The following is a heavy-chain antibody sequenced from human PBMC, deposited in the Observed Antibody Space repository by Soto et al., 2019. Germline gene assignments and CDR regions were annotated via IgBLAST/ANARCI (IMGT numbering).Heavy chain of an antibody. Sequence: PSETLSLTCTVSGGSISSGVYYWSWIRQPPGKGLEWIGEINHSGSTNYNPSLKSRVTISVDTSKNQFSLKLSSVTAADTAVYYCARGSRVKMVYAIPMSNWFDPWGQGTLVTVSS. J-gene: IGHJ5*02. CDR3: ARGSRVKMVYAIPMSNWFDP. D-gene: IGHD2-8*01. CDR1: GGSISSGVYY. CDR2: INHSGST. V-gene: IGHV4-39*07.